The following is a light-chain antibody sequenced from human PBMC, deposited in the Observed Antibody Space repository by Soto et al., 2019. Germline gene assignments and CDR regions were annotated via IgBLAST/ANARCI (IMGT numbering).Light chain of an antibody. V-gene: IGLV4-69*01. Sequence: QLVLTQSPSASASLGASVKLTCTLSSGHSSYAIAWHQQQPEKGPRYLMKLNSDGSHSKGDGIPDRFSGSSAGAERYLTISSRQYEDEAENYCQTWGSGTVVFGGGTKLTVL. CDR3: QTWGSGTVV. CDR1: SGHSSYA. CDR2: LNSDGSH. J-gene: IGLJ2*01.